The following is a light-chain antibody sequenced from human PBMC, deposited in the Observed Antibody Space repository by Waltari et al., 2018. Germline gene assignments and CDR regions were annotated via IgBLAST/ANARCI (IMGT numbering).Light chain of an antibody. CDR1: RSISSW. J-gene: IGKJ1*01. V-gene: IGKV1-5*01. Sequence: DIQMTQSPSTLSASVGDRVTITCRASRSISSWLAWYQQKPGKAPKLLIYDVSSLESGVPSRFSGSGSGTELTLTISSLQPDDFATYYCHQYNSYPWTFGQGTKVEIK. CDR3: HQYNSYPWT. CDR2: DVS.